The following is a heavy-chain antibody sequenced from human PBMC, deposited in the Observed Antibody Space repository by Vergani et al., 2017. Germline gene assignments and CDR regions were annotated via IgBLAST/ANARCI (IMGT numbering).Heavy chain of an antibody. CDR2: ISSSSSYI. CDR3: ARDYQDSYYDSSGYNDAFDI. Sequence: EVQLVGSGGGLVKPGGSLRLSCAASGFTFSSYSMNWVRQAPGKGLEWVSSISSSSSYIYYADSVKGRFTISRDNAKNSLYLQMNSLRAEDTAVYYCARDYQDSYYDSSGYNDAFDIWGQGTMVTVSS. CDR1: GFTFSSYS. D-gene: IGHD3-22*01. J-gene: IGHJ3*02. V-gene: IGHV3-21*01.